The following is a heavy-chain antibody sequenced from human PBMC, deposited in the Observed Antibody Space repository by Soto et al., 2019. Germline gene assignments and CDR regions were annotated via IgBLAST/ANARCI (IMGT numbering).Heavy chain of an antibody. CDR2: LKSETDGGTA. CDR3: ARGSLFGVVTTVWFAP. CDR1: GFTFIDAW. V-gene: IGHV3-15*01. D-gene: IGHD3-3*01. J-gene: IGHJ5*02. Sequence: GGSLRLSCVGSGFTFIDAWMSWVRQAPGKGLEWVGRLKSETDGGTADYAAPVEGRFNISRDDSKNTLYLQMNSLRAEDTAVYYFARGSLFGVVTTVWFAPWGQGTLVTVSS.